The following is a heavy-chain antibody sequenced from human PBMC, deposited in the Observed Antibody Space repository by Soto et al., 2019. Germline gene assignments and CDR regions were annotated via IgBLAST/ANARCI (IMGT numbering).Heavy chain of an antibody. Sequence: EVQLVESGGGLVQPGGSLRLSCTASGFIVSNTYVNWVRQAPGKGLEWVSVISNRGDTHYADSVRGRFSLSRVISDKTLHLQMNNLRVEDTAVYYCAREPRYCRGGSCSITGDAYDIWGQGTMVTVSS. J-gene: IGHJ3*02. CDR3: AREPRYCRGGSCSITGDAYDI. CDR2: ISNRGDT. CDR1: GFIVSNTY. V-gene: IGHV3-66*01. D-gene: IGHD2-15*01.